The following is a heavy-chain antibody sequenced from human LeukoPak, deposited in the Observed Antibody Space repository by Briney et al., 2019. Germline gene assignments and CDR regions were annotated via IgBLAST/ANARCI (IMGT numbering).Heavy chain of an antibody. CDR1: GYTFTSYY. Sequence: ASVKVSCQASGYTFTSYYMHWVRQAPGQGLEWMGIINPSGGSTSYAQKFQGRVTMTRDTSTSTVYMELSSQRSEDTAVYYCARLDYYDSSGYLGDFAYWGQGTLVTVPP. CDR2: INPSGGST. V-gene: IGHV1-46*01. D-gene: IGHD3-22*01. CDR3: ARLDYYDSSGYLGDFAY. J-gene: IGHJ4*02.